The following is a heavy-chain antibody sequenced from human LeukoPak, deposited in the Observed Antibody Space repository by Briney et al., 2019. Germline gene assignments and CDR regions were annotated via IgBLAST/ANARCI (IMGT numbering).Heavy chain of an antibody. J-gene: IGHJ6*02. CDR3: ARDLDCSGGSCYRGSSDYYYYGMDV. V-gene: IGHV3-21*01. CDR2: ISSSSSYI. Sequence: GGSLRLSCAASGFTFSSYSMNWVRQAPGKGLEWVSSISSSSSYIYYADSVKGRFTISRDNAKNSLYLQMNSLRAEDTAVYYCARDLDCSGGSCYRGSSDYYYYGMDVWGQGTTVTVSS. CDR1: GFTFSSYS. D-gene: IGHD2-15*01.